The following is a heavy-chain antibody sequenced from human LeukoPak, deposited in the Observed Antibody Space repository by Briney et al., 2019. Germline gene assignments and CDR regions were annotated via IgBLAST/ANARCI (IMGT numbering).Heavy chain of an antibody. Sequence: GASVKVSCKASGYTFTGYDINWVRQATGQGLEWMGWMNPNSGNTGYAQKFQGRVTMTRNTSISTAYMELSSLRSEDTAVYYCARGRRQLWYYYYYMDVWGKGTTVTISS. D-gene: IGHD5-18*01. CDR3: ARGRRQLWYYYYYMDV. CDR1: GYTFTGYD. V-gene: IGHV1-8*01. J-gene: IGHJ6*03. CDR2: MNPNSGNT.